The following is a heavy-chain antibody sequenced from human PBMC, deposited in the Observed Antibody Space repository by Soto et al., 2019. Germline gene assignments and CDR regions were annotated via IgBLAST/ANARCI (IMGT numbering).Heavy chain of an antibody. V-gene: IGHV4-59*01. CDR3: ARARLPQYYFDY. CDR2: IYYSGST. D-gene: IGHD5-12*01. J-gene: IGHJ4*02. CDR1: CGSISSYY. Sequence: KPSETLSLTCTVSCGSISSYYWSWIRQPPGKGLEWIGYIYYSGSTNYNPSLKSRVTISVDTSKNQFSLELSSVTAADTAVYYCARARLPQYYFDYWGQGTLVTVSS.